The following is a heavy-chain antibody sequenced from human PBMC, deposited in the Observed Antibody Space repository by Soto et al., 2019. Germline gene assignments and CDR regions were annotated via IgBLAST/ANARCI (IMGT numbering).Heavy chain of an antibody. V-gene: IGHV4-31*03. J-gene: IGHJ4*02. D-gene: IGHD5-12*01. CDR3: ARTLPNIVATIKTQNPGWIDY. CDR2: IYYSGST. CDR1: GGSISSGGYY. Sequence: SETLSLTCTVSGGSISSGGYYWSWIRQHPGKGLEWIGYIYYSGSTYYNPSLKSRVTISVDTSKNQFSLKLSSVTAADTAVYYCARTLPNIVATIKTQNPGWIDYWGQGTLVTVSS.